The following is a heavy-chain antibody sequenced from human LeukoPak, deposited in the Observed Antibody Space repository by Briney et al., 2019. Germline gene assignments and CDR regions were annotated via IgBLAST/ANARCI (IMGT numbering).Heavy chain of an antibody. CDR2: ISGSGGST. D-gene: IGHD2-15*01. V-gene: IGHV3-23*01. J-gene: IGHJ3*02. CDR1: GFTFSSYA. CDR3: AKDPISLGISADAFDI. Sequence: GGSLRLSCAASGFTFSSYAMSWVRQAPGKGLEWVSAISGSGGSTYYADSVKGRFTISRDNSKNTLYLQMNSLRAGDTAVYYCAKDPISLGISADAFDIWGQGTMVTVSS.